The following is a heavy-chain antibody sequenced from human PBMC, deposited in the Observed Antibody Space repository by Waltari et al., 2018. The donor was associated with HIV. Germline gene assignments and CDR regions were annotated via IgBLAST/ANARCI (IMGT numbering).Heavy chain of an antibody. CDR1: GFTFSSYA. D-gene: IGHD2-15*01. V-gene: IGHV3-64D*06. CDR2: ISNNGHST. CDR3: VKEGGYCSGGRCYYYGMDV. Sequence: EVQLVESGGGLVQPGGSLRLSCSASGFTFSSYAMHWVRQAPGKGLEDVSAISNNGHSTYYADSVKGRFTISRDNSKNTLNLQMSSLRAEDTAVYYCVKEGGYCSGGRCYYYGMDVWGQGTTVTVSS. J-gene: IGHJ6*02.